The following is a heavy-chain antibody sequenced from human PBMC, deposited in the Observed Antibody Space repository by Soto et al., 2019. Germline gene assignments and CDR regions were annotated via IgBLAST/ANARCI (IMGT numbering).Heavy chain of an antibody. CDR3: ASGTYYYDSSAMYYYYYYGMDV. Sequence: QVQLVQSGAEVKKPGSSVKVSCKASGGTFSSYAISWVRQAPRQGLEWMGGIIPIFGTANYAQKFQGRVTITADESTSTAYMELSSLRSEDTAVYYCASGTYYYDSSAMYYYYYYGMDVWGQGTTVTVSS. CDR2: IIPIFGTA. D-gene: IGHD3-22*01. CDR1: GGTFSSYA. V-gene: IGHV1-69*12. J-gene: IGHJ6*02.